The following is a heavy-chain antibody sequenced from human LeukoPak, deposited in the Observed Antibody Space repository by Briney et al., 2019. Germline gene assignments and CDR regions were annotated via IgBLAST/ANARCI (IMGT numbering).Heavy chain of an antibody. D-gene: IGHD3-3*01. CDR2: ISAYNGNT. J-gene: IGHJ5*02. CDR1: GYTFTSYG. CDR3: ARDHTIFGPLNWFDP. V-gene: IGHV1-18*01. Sequence: PGASVKVSCKASGYTFTSYGISWVRQAPGQGLEWMGWISAYNGNTNYAQKLQGRVTMTTDTSTSTAYMELRSLRSDDTAVYYCARDHTIFGPLNWFDPWGQGTLVTVSS.